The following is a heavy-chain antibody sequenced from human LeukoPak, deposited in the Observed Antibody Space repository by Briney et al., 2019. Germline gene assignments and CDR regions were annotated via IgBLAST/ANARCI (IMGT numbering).Heavy chain of an antibody. CDR2: IYHSGST. J-gene: IGHJ4*02. CDR1: GGSISSGGYS. V-gene: IGHV4-30-2*01. CDR3: AREKYDSSGKYYFDY. D-gene: IGHD3-22*01. Sequence: SETLSLTCAVSGGSISSGGYSWSWIRQPPGKGQEWIGYIYHSGSTYYNPSLKSRVTISVDRSKNQFSLKLSSVTAADTAVYYCAREKYDSSGKYYFDYWGQGTLVTVSS.